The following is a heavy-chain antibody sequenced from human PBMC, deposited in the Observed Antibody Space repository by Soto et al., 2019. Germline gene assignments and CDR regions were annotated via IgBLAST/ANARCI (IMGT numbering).Heavy chain of an antibody. D-gene: IGHD6-19*01. CDR3: AREIFIAVAGTGGFDP. J-gene: IGHJ5*02. V-gene: IGHV4-61*01. Sequence: QVQLQESGPGLVKPSETLSLTCTVSGGSVSSGSYYWSWIRQPPGKGLEWIGYIYYSGSTNYNPSLKSRVTISVDTSKNQFSLKLSSVTAADTAVYYCAREIFIAVAGTGGFDPWGQGTLVTVSS. CDR2: IYYSGST. CDR1: GGSVSSGSYY.